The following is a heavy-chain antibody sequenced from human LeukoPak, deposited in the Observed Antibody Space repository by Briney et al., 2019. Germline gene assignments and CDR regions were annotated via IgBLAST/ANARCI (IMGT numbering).Heavy chain of an antibody. CDR1: GFTFSSYS. D-gene: IGHD3-3*01. CDR3: AKGLREYDFWSGYAT. CDR2: ISSSSSYI. V-gene: IGHV3-21*04. Sequence: GGSLRLSCAASGFTFSSYSMNWVRQAPGKGLEWVSSISSSSSYIYYADSVKGRFTISRDNSKNTLFLQMNSLSAEDTALYYCAKGLREYDFWSGYATWGQGTLVTVSS. J-gene: IGHJ5*02.